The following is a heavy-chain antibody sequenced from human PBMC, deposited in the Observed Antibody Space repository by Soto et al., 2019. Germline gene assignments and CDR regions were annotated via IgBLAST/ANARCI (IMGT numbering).Heavy chain of an antibody. CDR1: GFSLSNARMG. D-gene: IGHD3-16*02. CDR3: ARICKYDYNWGSYRYLDY. CDR2: IFSNEEK. Sequence: QVTLKESGPVLVKPTETLTLTCTVSGFSLSNARMGVSWIRRPPGKALEWLAHIFSNEEKSYRTSLKSRLTISEHTLQSQVVLTMTIMDPVDTATYYCARICKYDYNWGSYRYLDYWGQGTLVTVSS. J-gene: IGHJ4*02. V-gene: IGHV2-26*01.